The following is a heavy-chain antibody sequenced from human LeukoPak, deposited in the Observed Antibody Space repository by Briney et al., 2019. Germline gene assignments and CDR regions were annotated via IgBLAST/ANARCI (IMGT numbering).Heavy chain of an antibody. V-gene: IGHV3-30*18. CDR3: AKPLAASIPVDAFDI. D-gene: IGHD2-15*01. J-gene: IGHJ3*02. CDR2: ISYDGSNK. CDR1: GFTFSSYG. Sequence: GGSLRLSCAASGFTFSSYGMHWVRQAPVKGLEWVAVISYDGSNKYYADSVKCRFTISRDNSKNTLYLQMNSLRAEDTAVYYCAKPLAASIPVDAFDIWGQGTMVTVSS.